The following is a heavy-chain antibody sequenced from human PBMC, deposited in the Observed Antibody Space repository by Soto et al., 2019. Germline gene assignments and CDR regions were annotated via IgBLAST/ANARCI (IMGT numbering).Heavy chain of an antibody. J-gene: IGHJ4*02. CDR1: GVTVSSNY. V-gene: IGHV3-53*01. CDR2: IYSGGNT. Sequence: LRLSCAASGVTVSSNYMSWVRQAPGKGLEWVSVIYSGGNTDYADSVKGRFTISRDNSKNTLYLQMNSLRAEDTADYYCARDAGFFDYWGQGTLVTVS. D-gene: IGHD5-12*01. CDR3: ARDAGFFDY.